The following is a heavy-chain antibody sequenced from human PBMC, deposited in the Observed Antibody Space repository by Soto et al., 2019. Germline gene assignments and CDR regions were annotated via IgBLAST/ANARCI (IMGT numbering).Heavy chain of an antibody. D-gene: IGHD6-13*01. Sequence: PGGSLRLSCAASGFTFSSYSMNWVRQAPGKGLEWVSSISSSSSYIYYADSVKGRFTISRDNAKNSLYLQMNSLRAEDTAVYYCARDFSEAARPINWFDPWGQGTLVTVSS. CDR3: ARDFSEAARPINWFDP. CDR2: ISSSSSYI. V-gene: IGHV3-21*01. J-gene: IGHJ5*02. CDR1: GFTFSSYS.